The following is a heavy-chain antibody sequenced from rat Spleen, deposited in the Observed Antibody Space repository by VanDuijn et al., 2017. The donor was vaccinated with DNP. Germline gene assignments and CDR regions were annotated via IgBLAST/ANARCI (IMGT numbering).Heavy chain of an antibody. CDR1: GFTFSDYY. J-gene: IGHJ2*01. CDR3: ARLLAGRSYYFDY. CDR2: ITYDGGSS. Sequence: EVQLVESGGGLVQPGRSLKLSCAASGFTFSDYYMAWVRQAPTKGLEWVAYITYDGGSSYYGDSVKGRFTISRDNAKNTLYLQMNSLRSEDTATYYCARLLAGRSYYFDYWGQGVMVTVSS. V-gene: IGHV5-22*01. D-gene: IGHD2-7*01.